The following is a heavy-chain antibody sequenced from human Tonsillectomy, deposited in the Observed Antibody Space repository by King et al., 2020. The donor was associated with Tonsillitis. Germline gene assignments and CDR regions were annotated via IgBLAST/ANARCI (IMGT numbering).Heavy chain of an antibody. CDR1: GVTLQDNV. J-gene: IGHJ4*02. Sequence: VQLVESGGGLVQPGRSLRLSCAASGVTLQDNVIHWVRTVPGKGLEWVAGISWISGSIGYAASVKGRFTISRNNAKNSVYLQMDSLRSEDTALYYCGKDVRPGGLDYWGQGTLVTVSS. CDR3: GKDVRPGGLDY. V-gene: IGHV3-9*01. CDR2: ISWISGSI. D-gene: IGHD2-15*01.